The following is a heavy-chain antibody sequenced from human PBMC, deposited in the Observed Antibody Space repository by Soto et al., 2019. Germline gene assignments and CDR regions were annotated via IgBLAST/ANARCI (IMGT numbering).Heavy chain of an antibody. CDR3: ARDGQQLAPYAFDI. J-gene: IGHJ3*02. D-gene: IGHD6-13*01. CDR1: GFTFSHHA. V-gene: IGHV3-33*01. Sequence: QVQLVESGGGVVQPGSSLRLSCATSGFTFSHHAMLWVRQAPGKGLQWVAQIWYDGSVKNYADSMKGRFTISRDSPKNTLFLQMNSLRVEDTAVYYCARDGQQLAPYAFDIWGQGTLVIVSS. CDR2: IWYDGSVK.